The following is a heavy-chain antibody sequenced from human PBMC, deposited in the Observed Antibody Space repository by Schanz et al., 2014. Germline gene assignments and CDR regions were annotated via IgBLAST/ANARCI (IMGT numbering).Heavy chain of an antibody. CDR3: TTMAAYCGGDCYPDY. Sequence: QVQLQESGPGLVKPSGTLSLTCAVSGDSISRSNWWTWVRQPPGKGLEWIGEIYHSGSTNYNPSLKGRVTMAVDKSKNQFSLKVSSVTAADTAVYYCTTMAAYCGGDCYPDYWGQGTLVTVSS. D-gene: IGHD2-21*01. CDR2: IYHSGST. CDR1: GDSISRSNW. V-gene: IGHV4-4*02. J-gene: IGHJ4*02.